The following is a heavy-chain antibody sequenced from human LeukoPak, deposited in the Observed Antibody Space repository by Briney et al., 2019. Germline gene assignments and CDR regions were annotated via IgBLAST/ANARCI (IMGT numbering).Heavy chain of an antibody. CDR1: GFTFTSYG. CDR2: ISAYNGNT. CDR3: ARTYREKSDFDI. J-gene: IGHJ3*02. Sequence: SVKVSCKASGFTFTSYGISWVRQAPGQGLEWMGWISAYNGNTNYAQKLQGRVTMTTDTSTSTAYMELRSLRSEDTAVYYCARTYREKSDFDIWGQGTMVTVSS. D-gene: IGHD3-16*02. V-gene: IGHV1-18*01.